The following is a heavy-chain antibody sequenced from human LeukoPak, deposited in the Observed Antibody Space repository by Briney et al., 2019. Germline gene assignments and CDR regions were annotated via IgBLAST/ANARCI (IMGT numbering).Heavy chain of an antibody. V-gene: IGHV3-23*01. CDR2: ISGSGGST. D-gene: IGHD3-16*01. Sequence: GGSLRLSCAASGFTVSSNYMSWVRQAPGKGLEWVSAISGSGGSTYYADSVKGRFTISRDNSKNTLYLQMNSLRAEDTAVYYCAKDGGNFHYFDYWGQGTLVTVSS. CDR1: GFTVSSNY. J-gene: IGHJ4*02. CDR3: AKDGGNFHYFDY.